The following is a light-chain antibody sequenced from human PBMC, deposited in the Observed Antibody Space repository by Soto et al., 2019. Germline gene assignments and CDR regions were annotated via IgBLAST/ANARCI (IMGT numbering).Light chain of an antibody. CDR2: DVR. J-gene: IGLJ2*01. V-gene: IGLV2-14*03. CDR1: SSDVGAYNY. CDR3: SSYRSSSTPVV. Sequence: QSVLTQPASVSGSPGQSITISCTGTSSDVGAYNYVSWYQQHPGKAPKLRIYDVRDRPSGVSNRFSGSKSGNTASLTISGLQAEDEADYYCSSYRSSSTPVVFGGGTQLTVL.